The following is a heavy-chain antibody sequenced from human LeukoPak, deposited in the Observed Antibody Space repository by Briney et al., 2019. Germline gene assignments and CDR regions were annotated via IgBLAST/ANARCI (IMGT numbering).Heavy chain of an antibody. D-gene: IGHD2-15*01. CDR2: IYYSGNT. Sequence: PSETLSLTCTISGGSISSYYWSWIRQPPGKGLEWIAYIYYSGNTNYNPSLKSRVTISVDTSKNQFSLKLSSVTAADTAIYFCARGFCSGGTCYRTFFDYWGQGTLVTVSS. CDR3: ARGFCSGGTCYRTFFDY. V-gene: IGHV4-59*01. CDR1: GGSISSYY. J-gene: IGHJ4*02.